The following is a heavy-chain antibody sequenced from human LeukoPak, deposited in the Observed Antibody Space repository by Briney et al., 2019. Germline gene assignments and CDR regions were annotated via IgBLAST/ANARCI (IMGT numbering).Heavy chain of an antibody. V-gene: IGHV4-4*02. CDR1: GGSICSSNW. J-gene: IGHJ4*02. CDR2: IYHSGST. D-gene: IGHD6-19*01. CDR3: ARGTGIAVAGTFDY. Sequence: SETLSLTCAVSGGSICSSNWWSWVRQPPGKGLEWIGEIYHSGSTNYNPSLKSRVTISVDKSKNQFSLKLSSVTAADTAVYYCARGTGIAVAGTFDYWGQGTLVTVSS.